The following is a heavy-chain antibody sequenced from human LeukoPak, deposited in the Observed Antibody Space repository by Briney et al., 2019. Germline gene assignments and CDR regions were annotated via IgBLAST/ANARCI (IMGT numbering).Heavy chain of an antibody. Sequence: PSETLSLTCTVSGGSSSSSSYYWGWIRQPPGKGMEWIGSIYYSGSTYYNPSLKSRVTISVDTSKNQFSLKLSSVTAADTAVYYCATVVVPAARALDYWGQGTLVTVSS. CDR2: IYYSGST. J-gene: IGHJ4*02. CDR1: GGSSSSSSYY. V-gene: IGHV4-39*01. D-gene: IGHD2-2*01. CDR3: ATVVVPAARALDY.